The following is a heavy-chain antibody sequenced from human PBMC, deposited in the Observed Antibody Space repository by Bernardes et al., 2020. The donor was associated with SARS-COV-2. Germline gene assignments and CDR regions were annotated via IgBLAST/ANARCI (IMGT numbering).Heavy chain of an antibody. D-gene: IGHD2-15*01. CDR2: IRGTGTTK. CDR3: AKSRLGYCSGGGRTVG. Sequence: GGSLRLSCSASGFSFSNYAMSWVRQAPGKGLECVSSIRGTGTTKYYADSVQGRFSISRDNSKNTLYLQMDSLRADDTAVYFCAKSRLGYCSGGGRTVGWGQGTLVTVSS. CDR1: GFSFSNYA. V-gene: IGHV3-23*01. J-gene: IGHJ4*02.